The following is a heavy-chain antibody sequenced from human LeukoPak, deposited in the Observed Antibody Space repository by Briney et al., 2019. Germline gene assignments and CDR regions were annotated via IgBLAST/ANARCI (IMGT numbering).Heavy chain of an antibody. V-gene: IGHV3-21*01. CDR2: ISSSSSYI. Sequence: GGSLRLSCAASGFTFSSYSMNWVRQAPGKGLEWVSSISSSSSYIYYADSVKGRFTISRDNAKNSLYLQMNSLRAEDTAVCYCARDPMIVVPYPFDYWGQGTLVTVSS. J-gene: IGHJ4*02. CDR3: ARDPMIVVPYPFDY. CDR1: GFTFSSYS. D-gene: IGHD3-22*01.